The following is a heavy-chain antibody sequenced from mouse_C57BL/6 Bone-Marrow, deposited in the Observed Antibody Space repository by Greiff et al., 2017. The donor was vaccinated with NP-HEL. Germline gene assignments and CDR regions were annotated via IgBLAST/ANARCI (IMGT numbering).Heavy chain of an antibody. J-gene: IGHJ2*01. Sequence: VQLQQSGPGLVAPSQSLSITCTVSGFSLTSYAISWVRQPPGKGLEWLGVIWTGGGTNYNSALKSRLSISNDNSKSQVFLKMNSLQTDDTARYYCARFITTVVGYFDCWGQGTTLTVSS. CDR3: ARFITTVVGYFDC. CDR2: IWTGGGT. CDR1: GFSLTSYA. V-gene: IGHV2-9-1*01. D-gene: IGHD1-1*01.